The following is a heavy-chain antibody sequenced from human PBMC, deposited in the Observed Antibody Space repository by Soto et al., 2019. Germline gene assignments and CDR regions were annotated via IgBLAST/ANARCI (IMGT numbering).Heavy chain of an antibody. CDR2: ISGSGGAT. CDR1: GFTFSSCS. Sequence: SLRLSCAASGFTFSSCSMTWVRQAPGKGLEWVSSISGSGGATYFADSVKGRFTISRDNFKNTLYLQMNSLRAEDTALYYCAKGYFDGSGYYYEPDYWGQGTLVTVSS. V-gene: IGHV3-23*01. J-gene: IGHJ4*02. CDR3: AKGYFDGSGYYYEPDY. D-gene: IGHD3-22*01.